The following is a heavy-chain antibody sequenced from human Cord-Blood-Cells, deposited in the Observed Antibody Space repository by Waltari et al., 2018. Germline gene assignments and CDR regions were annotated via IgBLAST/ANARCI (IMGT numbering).Heavy chain of an antibody. D-gene: IGHD4-4*01. J-gene: IGHJ6*02. CDR2: ISAYNGNT. Sequence: QVQLVQSGAEVKKPGASVKVSCKAPGYTFTSYGISWVRQAPGQGLEWMGWISAYNGNTNYAQKLQGRVTMTTDTSTSTAYMELRSLRSDDTAVYYCARDYSNYYYYYGMDVWGQGTTVTVSS. V-gene: IGHV1-18*01. CDR1: GYTFTSYG. CDR3: ARDYSNYYYYYGMDV.